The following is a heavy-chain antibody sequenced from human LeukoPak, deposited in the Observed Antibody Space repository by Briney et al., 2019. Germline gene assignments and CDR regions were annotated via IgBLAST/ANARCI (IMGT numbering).Heavy chain of an antibody. Sequence: GGSLRLSCTASDFNFITYAISWVRQAPGKGLEWVSTISGGGDGTYYADSVKGRFTISRDNSKNTLYLQMNSLRVEDTAVYYCARDSSMLRGPLVIYYFDFWGQGTLVTVSS. J-gene: IGHJ4*02. CDR1: DFNFITYA. D-gene: IGHD3-10*01. V-gene: IGHV3-23*01. CDR2: ISGGGDGT. CDR3: ARDSSMLRGPLVIYYFDF.